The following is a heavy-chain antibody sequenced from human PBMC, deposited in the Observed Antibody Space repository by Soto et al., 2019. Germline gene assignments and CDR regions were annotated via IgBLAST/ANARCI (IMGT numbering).Heavy chain of an antibody. CDR3: ALLRAGMAAAWGSY. J-gene: IGHJ1*01. Sequence: SGPTLVNPTQTLTLTCTFSGFSLSTSDVGVAWIRQPPGKALEWLALIYWDDDKRYSPSLKSRLTITKDTSKNQVVLTMTNMDPVDTATYFCALLRAGMAAAWGSYCAQGTQVTVSA. CDR2: IYWDDDK. D-gene: IGHD6-13*01. V-gene: IGHV2-5*02. CDR1: GFSLSTSDVG.